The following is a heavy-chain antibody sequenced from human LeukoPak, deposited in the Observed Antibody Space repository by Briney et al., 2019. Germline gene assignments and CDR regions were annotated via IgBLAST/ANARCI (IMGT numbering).Heavy chain of an antibody. CDR1: GHTLTTSW. CDR3: ARLMGPASPSFDY. Sequence: GESLKISCQGSGHTLTTSWVGWVRQMPGKGLEWLGLIYIGDSETRYSPSFEGQVTLLANKSINTAYLQWRSLKASDTARYYCARLMGPASPSFDYWGQGTLVTVSS. V-gene: IGHV5-51*01. D-gene: IGHD1-14*01. CDR2: IYIGDSET. J-gene: IGHJ4*02.